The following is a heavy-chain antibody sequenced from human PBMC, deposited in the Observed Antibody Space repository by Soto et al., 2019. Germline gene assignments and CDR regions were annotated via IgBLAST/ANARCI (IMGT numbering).Heavy chain of an antibody. J-gene: IGHJ4*02. Sequence: GGSLRLSCAASGFTFSSYAMSWVRQAPGKGLEWVSAISGSGGSTYYADSVKGRFTISRDNSKNTLYLQMDSLRAEDTAVYYCAKGVQVYDILTGYLPQYYFDYWGQGTLVTVSS. V-gene: IGHV3-23*01. D-gene: IGHD3-9*01. CDR1: GFTFSSYA. CDR2: ISGSGGST. CDR3: AKGVQVYDILTGYLPQYYFDY.